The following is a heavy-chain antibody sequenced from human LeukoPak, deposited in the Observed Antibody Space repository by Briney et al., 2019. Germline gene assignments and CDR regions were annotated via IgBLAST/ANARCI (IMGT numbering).Heavy chain of an antibody. CDR3: AKRRGSSSWYNYFDY. Sequence: PGGSLRLSCAASGFTFSSYSMNWVRQAPGKGLEWVSYISSSSSTIYYADSVKGRFTISRDNSKNTLYLQMNSLRAEDTAVYYCAKRRGSSSWYNYFDYWGQGTLVTVSS. V-gene: IGHV3-48*01. CDR1: GFTFSSYS. J-gene: IGHJ4*02. D-gene: IGHD6-13*01. CDR2: ISSSSSTI.